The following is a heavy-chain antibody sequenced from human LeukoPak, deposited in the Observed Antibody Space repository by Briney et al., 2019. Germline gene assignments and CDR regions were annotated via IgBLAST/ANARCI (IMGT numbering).Heavy chain of an antibody. CDR3: AREATTGTRFVFDY. V-gene: IGHV1-46*01. D-gene: IGHD6-13*01. CDR1: GYTFTGYY. J-gene: IGHJ4*02. CDR2: INPSGGST. Sequence: ASVKVSCKASGYTFTGYYMHWVRQAPGQGLEWMAIINPSGGSTSYAQKFQDRVTMTSDTSTSTVYMELSSLRSEDTAVYYCAREATTGTRFVFDYWGQGTLVTVSS.